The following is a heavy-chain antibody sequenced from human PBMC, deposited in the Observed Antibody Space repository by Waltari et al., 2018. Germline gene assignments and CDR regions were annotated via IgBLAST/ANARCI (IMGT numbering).Heavy chain of an antibody. J-gene: IGHJ3*02. CDR2: INAGNGNT. D-gene: IGHD2-15*01. V-gene: IGHV1-3*01. Sequence: QVQLVQSGAEVKKPGASVKVSCKASGYTFTSYAMHWVRQAPGQRLEWMGWINAGNGNTKYSQKFQGRVTITRDTSASTAYMELSSLRSEDTAVYYCARDFSPNYGGNPDPHAFDIWGQGTMVTVSS. CDR3: ARDFSPNYGGNPDPHAFDI. CDR1: GYTFTSYA.